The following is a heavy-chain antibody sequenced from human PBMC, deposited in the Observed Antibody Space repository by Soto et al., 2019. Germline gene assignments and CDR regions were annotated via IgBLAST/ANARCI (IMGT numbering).Heavy chain of an antibody. CDR2: ISYDGSNK. Sequence: QVQLVESGGGVVQPGRSLRLSCAASGFTFSSYAMHWVRQAPGKGLEWVAVISYDGSNKYYAVSVNGRFTISRDNSKNTLYLQMNSLRAEDTAVYYCARANYDTYYFDYWGQGTLVTVSS. D-gene: IGHD3-22*01. CDR1: GFTFSSYA. CDR3: ARANYDTYYFDY. J-gene: IGHJ4*02. V-gene: IGHV3-30-3*01.